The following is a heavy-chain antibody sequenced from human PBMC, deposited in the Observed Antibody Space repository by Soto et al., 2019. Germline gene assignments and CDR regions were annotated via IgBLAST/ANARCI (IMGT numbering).Heavy chain of an antibody. V-gene: IGHV3-33*01. Sequence: QVQLVESGGGVVQPGRSLRLSCAASGFTFSGYAMHWVRQAPGKGLEWVAVIWYDGTNTYYGDSVKGRFTVSRDNSRXTLWLQMSSLRVEDTAVYYCARAGGYGYGEQTFDYWGQGTLVTVSS. CDR1: GFTFSGYA. CDR2: IWYDGTNT. D-gene: IGHD5-18*01. CDR3: ARAGGYGYGEQTFDY. J-gene: IGHJ4*02.